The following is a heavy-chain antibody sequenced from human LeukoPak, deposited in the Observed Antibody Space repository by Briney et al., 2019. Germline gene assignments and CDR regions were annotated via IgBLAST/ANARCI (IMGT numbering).Heavy chain of an antibody. CDR3: AREYCSGGSCYSGGSYFDY. V-gene: IGHV3-21*01. Sequence: PGGSLRLSCAASGFPFSSYSMNCVRQPPGKGLECVSSITNSSSYIYYADSVKGRFTISRDNAKNSLYLQMNSLRAEDTAVYYCAREYCSGGSCYSGGSYFDYWGQGTLVTV. J-gene: IGHJ4*02. CDR2: ITNSSSYI. D-gene: IGHD2-15*01. CDR1: GFPFSSYS.